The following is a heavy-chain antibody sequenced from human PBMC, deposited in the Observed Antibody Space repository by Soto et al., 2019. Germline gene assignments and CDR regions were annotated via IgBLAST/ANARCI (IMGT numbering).Heavy chain of an antibody. CDR1: GFTFSSYA. Sequence: QVQLVESGGGVVQPGRSLRLSCAASGFTFSSYAMHWVRQAPGKGLEWVAVISYDGSNKYYADSVKGRFTISRDNSKNTLYLQMNSLRAEDTAVYYCARDGEIQLWPRGYFDYWGQGTLVTVSS. D-gene: IGHD5-18*01. CDR2: ISYDGSNK. V-gene: IGHV3-30-3*01. J-gene: IGHJ4*02. CDR3: ARDGEIQLWPRGYFDY.